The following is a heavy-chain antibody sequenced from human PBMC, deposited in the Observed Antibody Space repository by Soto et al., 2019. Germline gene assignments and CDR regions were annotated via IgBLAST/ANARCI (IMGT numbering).Heavy chain of an antibody. CDR3: ARVGGEITGASYYYYGLDV. CDR1: GGSISGYY. Sequence: SETLSLTCNVSGGSISGYYWTWIRQPAAKGLEWIGRIYTSGSANYNPSLKSRVTMSIDTSKNKFSLRLRSVTAADTAVYYCARVGGEITGASYYYYGLDVWGQGTTVTVSS. J-gene: IGHJ6*02. V-gene: IGHV4-4*07. D-gene: IGHD3-16*01. CDR2: IYTSGSA.